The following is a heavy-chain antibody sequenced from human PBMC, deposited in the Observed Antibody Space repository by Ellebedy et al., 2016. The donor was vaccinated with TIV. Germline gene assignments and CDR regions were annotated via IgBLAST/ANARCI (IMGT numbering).Heavy chain of an antibody. CDR1: GGSISSYY. Sequence: GSLRLXXTVSGGSISSYYWSWIRQPPGKGPEWIGYIYYSGSTNYNPSLKSRVTISVDTSKNQFSLKLSSVTAADTAVYYCARGSGIAAAGPLSNDYWGQGTLVTVSS. CDR3: ARGSGIAAAGPLSNDY. J-gene: IGHJ4*02. D-gene: IGHD6-13*01. CDR2: IYYSGST. V-gene: IGHV4-59*01.